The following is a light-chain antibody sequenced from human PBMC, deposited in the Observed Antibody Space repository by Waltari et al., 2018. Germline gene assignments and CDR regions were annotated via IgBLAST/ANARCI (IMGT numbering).Light chain of an antibody. CDR2: DVS. CDR3: CSYAGYSTIL. V-gene: IGLV2-11*01. CDR1: SSDVGNYKY. J-gene: IGLJ1*01. Sequence: QSALTQPRSVSGSPGQSVTISCTGTSSDVGNYKYVSWYQQHPGKDPKVMIDDVSRRPYGRTDRLSGSKSGNTASLTILGLHADDEAEYYCCSYAGYSTILFGTGTTVTVL.